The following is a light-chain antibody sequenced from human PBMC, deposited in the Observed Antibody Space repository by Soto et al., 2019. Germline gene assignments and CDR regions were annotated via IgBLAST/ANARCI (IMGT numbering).Light chain of an antibody. V-gene: IGKV1-39*01. CDR3: QQSYSNSWT. Sequence: IQMTQSPTSLSASVGDRVTITCRASQSISGFLSWYQQKPGKAPKLLIYAASSLQSGVPSRFSGSGSGTEFTLTISSLQPEDFEIYYCQQSYSNSWTFGQGTKV. CDR2: AAS. CDR1: QSISGF. J-gene: IGKJ1*01.